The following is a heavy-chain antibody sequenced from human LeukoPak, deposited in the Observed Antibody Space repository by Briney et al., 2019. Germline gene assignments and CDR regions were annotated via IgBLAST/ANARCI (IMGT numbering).Heavy chain of an antibody. CDR1: GYTFTGYG. D-gene: IGHD2-15*01. CDR2: ISAYNGNT. V-gene: IGHV1-18*01. J-gene: IGHJ5*02. Sequence: ASVKVSCKASGYTFTGYGISWVRQAPGQGLEWMGWISAYNGNTNYAQKLQGRVTMTTDTSTSTAYMELSSLRSEDTAVYYCARDTEIGYCSGGSCSTGWFDPWGQGTLVTVSS. CDR3: ARDTEIGYCSGGSCSTGWFDP.